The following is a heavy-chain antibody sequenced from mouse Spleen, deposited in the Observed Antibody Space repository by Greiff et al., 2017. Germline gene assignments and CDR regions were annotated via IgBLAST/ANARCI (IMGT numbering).Heavy chain of an antibody. D-gene: IGHD2-3*01. CDR2: INPSNGGT. CDR3: TMGRYYFDY. Sequence: VQVVESGAELVKPGASVKLSCKASGYTFTSYYMYWVKQRPGQGLEWIGEINPSNGGTNFNEKFKSKATLTVDKSSSTAYMQLSSLTSEDSAVYYCTMGRYYFDYWGQGTTLTVSS. CDR1: GYTFTSYY. J-gene: IGHJ2*01. V-gene: IGHV1S81*02.